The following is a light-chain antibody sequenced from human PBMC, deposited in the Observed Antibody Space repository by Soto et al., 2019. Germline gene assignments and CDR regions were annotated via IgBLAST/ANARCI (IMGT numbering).Light chain of an antibody. CDR1: SSDIGGYNY. CDR2: DVS. V-gene: IGLV2-14*03. J-gene: IGLJ3*02. Sequence: QSVLTQPASVSGSPGQSITISCTGTSSDIGGYNYVSWYQQHPGKAPKVMIYDVSNRPSGTSNRFAGSKSGNTAPLTISGLQAEDEADYYCSSYTNSGTLVVFGGGTKLTVL. CDR3: SSYTNSGTLVV.